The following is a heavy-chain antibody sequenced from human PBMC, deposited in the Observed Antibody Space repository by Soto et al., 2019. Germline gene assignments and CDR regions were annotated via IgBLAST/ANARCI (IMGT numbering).Heavy chain of an antibody. CDR3: ARLGPGFRVVPPSLLYHYYIDV. Sequence: SETLSLGCTVSGGCIGSYYWSWVRQPPGKGLEWIGYIYYSGSTNYNPSLKGRVTISVDTSKNQFSLKLSSVTAADTAVYYCARLGPGFRVVPPSLLYHYYIDVWAKFTTVAVSS. D-gene: IGHD3-3*01. CDR2: IYYSGST. V-gene: IGHV4-59*01. CDR1: GGCIGSYY. J-gene: IGHJ6*03.